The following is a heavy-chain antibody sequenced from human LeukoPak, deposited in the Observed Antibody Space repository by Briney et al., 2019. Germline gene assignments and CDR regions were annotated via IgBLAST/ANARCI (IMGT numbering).Heavy chain of an antibody. CDR1: GGSFSGYY. J-gene: IGHJ4*02. D-gene: IGHD6-19*01. Sequence: SETLSLTCAVYGGSFSGYYWSWIRQPPGKGLEWIGSIYYSGSTYYNPSLKSRVTISVDTSKNQFSLKLSSVTAADTAVYYCARQGYSSGWYLSTGGYFDYWGQGTLVTVSS. V-gene: IGHV4-34*01. CDR3: ARQGYSSGWYLSTGGYFDY. CDR2: IYYSGST.